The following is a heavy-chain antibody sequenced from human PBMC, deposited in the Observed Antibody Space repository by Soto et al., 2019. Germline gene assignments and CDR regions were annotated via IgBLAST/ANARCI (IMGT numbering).Heavy chain of an antibody. V-gene: IGHV1-24*01. Sequence: ASVEVSCKVSGYTLTELSMHWVRQAPGKGLEWMGGFDPEDGETIYAQKFQGRVTMTEDTSTDTAYMELSSLRSEDTAVYYCATAHPYSGSYYFLYYFDYWGQGTLVTVSS. CDR1: GYTLTELS. CDR3: ATAHPYSGSYYFLYYFDY. J-gene: IGHJ4*02. D-gene: IGHD1-26*01. CDR2: FDPEDGET.